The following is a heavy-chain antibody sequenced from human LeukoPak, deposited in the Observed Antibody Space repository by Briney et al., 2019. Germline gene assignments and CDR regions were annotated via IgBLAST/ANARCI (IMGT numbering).Heavy chain of an antibody. V-gene: IGHV4-59*08. J-gene: IGHJ1*01. CDR1: GGSISSYY. CDR3: ASYIAASGTFQH. Sequence: SETLSLTCTVSGGSISSYYWSGRRQPPGKGLEWIGYIYYSGSTNYNPSLKSRVTISVDTSKNQFSLKLSSVTAADTAVYYCASYIAASGTFQHWGQGTLVTVSS. CDR2: IYYSGST. D-gene: IGHD6-13*01.